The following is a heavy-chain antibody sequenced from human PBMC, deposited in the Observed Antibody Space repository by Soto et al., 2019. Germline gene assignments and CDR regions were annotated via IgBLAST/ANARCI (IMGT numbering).Heavy chain of an antibody. V-gene: IGHV3-30*03. CDR3: ARDGGNYVPYYYGMDV. CDR2: IAYDGNDK. Sequence: QAQLVESGGGVVQPGRSLRLSCAASEFTFNTYAMHWVRQAPGKGLEWVAVIAYDGNDKYYADSVKGRFTISRDNSKNAQYLQMNTLRPEDTAMYYWARDGGNYVPYYYGMDVWGQGTTVTVSS. D-gene: IGHD1-26*01. J-gene: IGHJ6*02. CDR1: EFTFNTYA.